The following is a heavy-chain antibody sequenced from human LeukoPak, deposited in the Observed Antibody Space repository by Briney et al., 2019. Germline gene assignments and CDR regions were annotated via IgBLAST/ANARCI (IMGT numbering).Heavy chain of an antibody. V-gene: IGHV1-8*03. D-gene: IGHD4-17*01. CDR2: MNPNSGNT. CDR3: ARGRKHGVDAFDI. CDR1: GYTFTSYD. Sequence: ASVKVSCKASGYTFTSYDINWVRQATGQELEWMGWMNPNSGNTGYAQKFQGRVTITRNTSISTAYMELSSLRSEDTAVYYCARGRKHGVDAFDIWGQGTMVTVSS. J-gene: IGHJ3*02.